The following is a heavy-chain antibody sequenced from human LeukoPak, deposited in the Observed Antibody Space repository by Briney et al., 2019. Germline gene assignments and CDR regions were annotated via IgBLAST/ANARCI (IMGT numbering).Heavy chain of an antibody. CDR2: ISGSGGST. J-gene: IGHJ3*02. CDR3: AKDSWGDYDFWSGYRGNDAFDI. D-gene: IGHD3-3*01. CDR1: GFTFSSYA. Sequence: GGSLRLSCAASGFTFSSYAMSWVRQAPGKGLEWVSAISGSGGSTYYADSVKGRFTISRDNSKNTLYLQMNSLRAEDTAVYYCAKDSWGDYDFWSGYRGNDAFDIWGQGTMVTVSS. V-gene: IGHV3-23*01.